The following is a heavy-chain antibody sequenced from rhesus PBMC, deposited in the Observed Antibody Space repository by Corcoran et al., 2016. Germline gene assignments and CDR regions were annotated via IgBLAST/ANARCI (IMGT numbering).Heavy chain of an antibody. CDR2: ISESGGTI. D-gene: IGHD4-35*01. CDR3: TSTVTTPIFDY. J-gene: IGHJ4*01. CDR1: GFTFSSYE. V-gene: IGHV3-100*02. Sequence: DVQLVESGGGLVKPGGSLRLSCVPSGFTFSSYEMHWVRQAPGKGLEWVSVISESGGTIYYADSVEGRFTISRDNAKNSLFLQMNSLRAEDTAVYYWTSTVTTPIFDYWGQGVLVTVSS.